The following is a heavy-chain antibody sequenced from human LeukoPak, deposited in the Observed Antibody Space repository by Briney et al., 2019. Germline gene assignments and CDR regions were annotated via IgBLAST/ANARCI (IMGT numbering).Heavy chain of an antibody. CDR1: GFTFSSYA. D-gene: IGHD1-26*01. Sequence: GGSLRLSCAASGFTFSSYAMSWVRQAPGKGLEWASAISGGGSTFYADSVKGRFTISVDNSKNTLYLQMNSLRAEDTAVYSCAKCLGGSGSYSWYFDLWGRDTLVTVSS. CDR3: AKCLGGSGSYSWYFDL. V-gene: IGHV3-23*01. J-gene: IGHJ2*01. CDR2: ISGGGST.